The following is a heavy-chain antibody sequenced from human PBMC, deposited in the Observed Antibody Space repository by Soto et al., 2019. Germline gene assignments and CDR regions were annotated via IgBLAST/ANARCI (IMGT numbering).Heavy chain of an antibody. CDR2: ISYDGSNK. V-gene: IGHV3-30-3*01. Sequence: HPGGSLRLSCAASGFTFSSSAMHWVRQAPGKGLEWVAVISYDGSNKYYADSVKGRFTISRDNSKNTLYLQMNSLRAEDTAVYYCARHKVMTTVTTPYFDYWGQGTLVTVSS. J-gene: IGHJ4*02. CDR1: GFTFSSSA. D-gene: IGHD4-17*01. CDR3: ARHKVMTTVTTPYFDY.